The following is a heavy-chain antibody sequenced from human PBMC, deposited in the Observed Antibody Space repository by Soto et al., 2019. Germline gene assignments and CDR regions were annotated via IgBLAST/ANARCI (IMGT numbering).Heavy chain of an antibody. CDR1: GFTVSSNY. V-gene: IGHV3-53*01. CDR2: IYSGGST. Sequence: LRLSCAASGFTVSSNYMSWVRQAPGKGLEWVSVIYSGGSTFYADSVKGRFTISRDNSKNMVYLQMNRMGAEDTAVYYCAREWPHLDCWGQGTLVTVSS. J-gene: IGHJ4*02. CDR3: AREWPHLDC.